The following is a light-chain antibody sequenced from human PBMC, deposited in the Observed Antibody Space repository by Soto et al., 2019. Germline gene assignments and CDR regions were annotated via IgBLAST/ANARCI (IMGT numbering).Light chain of an antibody. J-gene: IGKJ4*01. V-gene: IGKV3-15*01. Sequence: ENVVSQTPGSLSWSSGERATLSCRASESVSDNLAWYHQKPGQAPRLLIYGASTRATGTPARFSGSVSGTEFTRTSSALSSEEFGGYYCQQDDYWLSLNCGGGTKVDIK. CDR3: QQDDYWLSLN. CDR1: ESVSDN. CDR2: GAS.